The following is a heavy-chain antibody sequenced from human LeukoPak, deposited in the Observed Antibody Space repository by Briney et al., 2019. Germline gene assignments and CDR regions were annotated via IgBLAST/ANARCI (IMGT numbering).Heavy chain of an antibody. D-gene: IGHD3-22*01. CDR1: GGSISSSSYY. J-gene: IGHJ4*02. CDR2: MYYSGRT. CDR3: ARVPPLDYYDSSGYYDYFDY. V-gene: IGHV4-39*07. Sequence: SETLSLTCTVSGGSISSSSYYWGWIRQPPGKGLKWIGSMYYSGRTYYNPSLKSRVTISVDTSKNQFSLKLSSVTAADTAVYYCARVPPLDYYDSSGYYDYFDYWGQGTLVTVSS.